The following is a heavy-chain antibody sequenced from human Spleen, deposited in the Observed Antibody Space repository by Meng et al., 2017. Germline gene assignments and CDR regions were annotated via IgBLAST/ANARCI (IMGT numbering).Heavy chain of an antibody. Sequence: GESLKISCAASGFTFSSYWMHWVRQGPGKGLVWVSRITSDGSRTIYADSVKGRFTISRDNAKNTLYLQMNSLRAEDTAVYYCARGRYYGMDVWGQGTTVTVSS. J-gene: IGHJ6*02. CDR3: ARGRYYGMDV. CDR2: ITSDGSRT. CDR1: GFTFSSYW. V-gene: IGHV3-74*01.